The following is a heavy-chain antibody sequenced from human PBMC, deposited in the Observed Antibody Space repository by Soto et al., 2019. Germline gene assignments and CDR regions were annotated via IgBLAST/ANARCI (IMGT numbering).Heavy chain of an antibody. J-gene: IGHJ2*01. Sequence: ASVKFSCKASGGTFSSYAISWVRQAPGQGLEWMGGIIPIFGTANYAQKFQGRVTITADESTSTAYMELSSLRSEDTAVYYCAKDSRDGYWYFDLWGRGTLVTVSS. CDR1: GGTFSSYA. CDR3: AKDSRDGYWYFDL. V-gene: IGHV1-69*01. CDR2: IIPIFGTA. D-gene: IGHD2-2*01.